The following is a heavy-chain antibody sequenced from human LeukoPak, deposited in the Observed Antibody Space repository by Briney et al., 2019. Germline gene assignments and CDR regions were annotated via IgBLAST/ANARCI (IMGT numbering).Heavy chain of an antibody. Sequence: PGGSLRLSCAASGFTFSSYSMNWVRQAPGKGLEWVSSISSSSSYIYYADSVKGRFTISRDNAKNSLYLQMNSLRAEDTAVYYCAREAGSGWSLGWFDPWGQGTLVTVSS. CDR2: ISSSSSYI. V-gene: IGHV3-21*01. D-gene: IGHD6-19*01. J-gene: IGHJ5*02. CDR1: GFTFSSYS. CDR3: AREAGSGWSLGWFDP.